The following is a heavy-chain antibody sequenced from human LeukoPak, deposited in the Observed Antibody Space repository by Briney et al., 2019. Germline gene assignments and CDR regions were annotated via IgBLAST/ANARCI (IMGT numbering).Heavy chain of an antibody. CDR1: GYTFINHW. Sequence: ASVKVSCKASGYTFINHWMHWVRQAPGQGLEWVGLINPTGTTTLYAQKFQGRITLTRDMSATTDYMELSSLTSEDTAVYYCARSGRGTYYYFDYWGQGTLVTVSS. CDR3: ARSGRGTYYYFDY. CDR2: INPTGTTT. J-gene: IGHJ4*02. V-gene: IGHV1-46*01. D-gene: IGHD1-26*01.